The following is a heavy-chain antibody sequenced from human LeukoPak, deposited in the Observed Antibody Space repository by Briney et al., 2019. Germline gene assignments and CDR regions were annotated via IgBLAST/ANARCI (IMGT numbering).Heavy chain of an antibody. V-gene: IGHV4-34*01. J-gene: IGHJ3*02. CDR1: GGSFTEYY. Sequence: SETLSLTCAVYGGSFTEYYWSWIRQPPGKGLEWIGEINPNGHPNYNPSLESRVTISLDTSRNQFSLKLNSVTAADTAVYYCAKSNGSGLIDIWGQGTMVTVSS. D-gene: IGHD3-10*01. CDR2: INPNGHP. CDR3: AKSNGSGLIDI.